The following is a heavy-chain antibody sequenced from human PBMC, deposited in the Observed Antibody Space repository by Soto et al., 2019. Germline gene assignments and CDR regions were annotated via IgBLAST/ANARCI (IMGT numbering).Heavy chain of an antibody. CDR1: GGTFSSYA. J-gene: IGHJ6*02. V-gene: IGHV1-69*01. CDR3: ARAGYDILTGYEDYYCYGMDV. D-gene: IGHD3-9*01. CDR2: IIPIFGTA. Sequence: QVQLVQSGAEVQKPGSSVKVSCKASGGTFSSYAISWVRQAPGQGLEWMGGIIPIFGTANYAQKFQGRVTITADESTSTAYMELSSLRSEDTAVYYCARAGYDILTGYEDYYCYGMDVWGQGTTVTVSS.